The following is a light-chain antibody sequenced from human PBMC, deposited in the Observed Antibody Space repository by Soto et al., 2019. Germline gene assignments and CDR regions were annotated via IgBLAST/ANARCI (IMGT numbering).Light chain of an antibody. CDR2: GAS. Sequence: IQLTQYQSSLSASGGDRVTITCRASQGIGSNLAWYLQKPGEAPKLLVYGASTLQGGVPSRFSGSGSGTLFTLTITSLQPEDFATYFCQQSNSYPLTFGGGTKV. J-gene: IGKJ4*01. V-gene: IGKV1-9*01. CDR3: QQSNSYPLT. CDR1: QGIGSN.